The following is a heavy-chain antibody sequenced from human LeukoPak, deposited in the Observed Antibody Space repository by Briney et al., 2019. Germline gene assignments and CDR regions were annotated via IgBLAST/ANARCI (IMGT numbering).Heavy chain of an antibody. V-gene: IGHV3-23*01. D-gene: IGHD1-14*01. CDR1: GFTFSSYA. CDR3: VRRGTNLYFDF. Sequence: PGGSLRLSCTASGFTFSSYAMSWVRQAPGKGLEWVSAISGSGDSTHYADSVKGRFTMSRDNSKNTLFLQMNSLRAEDTALYYCVRRGTNLYFDFWGRGTLVTVSS. CDR2: ISGSGDST. J-gene: IGHJ2*01.